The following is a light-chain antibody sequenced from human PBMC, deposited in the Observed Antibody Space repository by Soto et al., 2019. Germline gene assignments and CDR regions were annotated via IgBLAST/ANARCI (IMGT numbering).Light chain of an antibody. CDR1: TSDVGAYTY. Sequence: QSVLAQPRSVSGSPGQSVTISCTGTTSDVGAYTYVSWYQQHPGKAPNLMLYDVSKRPSGVPDRFSGSKSGSTASLTISGLQAEDEADYYCSSYAGSRVVFGGGTKLTVL. V-gene: IGLV2-11*01. CDR3: SSYAGSRVV. J-gene: IGLJ2*01. CDR2: DVS.